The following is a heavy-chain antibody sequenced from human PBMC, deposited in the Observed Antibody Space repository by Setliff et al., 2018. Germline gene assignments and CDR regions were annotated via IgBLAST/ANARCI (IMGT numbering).Heavy chain of an antibody. Sequence: HPSETLSLSCAASGFTFSNYWMNWVRQAPGKGLEWVANIKQDGSEKNYVDSVKGRFTISRDNARNSLYLQMNSLRAEDTAVYYCAREQFVGDYWGQGTLVTVSS. J-gene: IGHJ4*02. V-gene: IGHV3-7*03. CDR3: AREQFVGDY. CDR2: IKQDGSEK. D-gene: IGHD3-10*01. CDR1: GFTFSNYW.